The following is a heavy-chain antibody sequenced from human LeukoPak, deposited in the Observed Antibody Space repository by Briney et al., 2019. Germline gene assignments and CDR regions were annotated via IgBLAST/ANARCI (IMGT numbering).Heavy chain of an antibody. CDR1: GFTFDDYA. D-gene: IGHD3-9*01. J-gene: IGHJ4*02. V-gene: IGHV3-9*01. CDR2: ISWNSGSI. CDR3: AKGTYYDILTGYYFDY. Sequence: GGSLRLSCAASGFTFDDYAMHWVRQAPGKGLEWVSGISWNSGSIGHADSVKGRFTISRDNAKNSLYPQMNSLRAEDTALYYCAKGTYYDILTGYYFDYWGQGTLVTVSS.